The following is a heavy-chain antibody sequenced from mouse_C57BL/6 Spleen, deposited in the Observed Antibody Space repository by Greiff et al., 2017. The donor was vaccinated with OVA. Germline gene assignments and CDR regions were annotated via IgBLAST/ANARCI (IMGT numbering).Heavy chain of an antibody. Sequence: VQLQQPGAELVKPGASVKLSCKASGYTFTSYWMHWVKQRPGQGLEWIGMIHPNSGSTNYNEKFKSKATLTVDNSSSTAYMQLSSLTSEDSAVYYCARGNYSNLYFDYWGQGTTLTVSS. J-gene: IGHJ2*01. D-gene: IGHD2-5*01. CDR2: IHPNSGST. V-gene: IGHV1-64*01. CDR1: GYTFTSYW. CDR3: ARGNYSNLYFDY.